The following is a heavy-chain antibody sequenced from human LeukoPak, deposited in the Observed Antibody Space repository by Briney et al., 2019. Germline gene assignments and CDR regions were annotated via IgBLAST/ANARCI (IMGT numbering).Heavy chain of an antibody. V-gene: IGHV4-39*01. CDR2: IYHGGTT. CDR3: ARHVGYCSTTRCYSFDY. J-gene: IGHJ4*02. D-gene: IGHD2-2*01. CDR1: GGSIIGTTEY. Sequence: SETLSLTCTVSGGSIIGTTEYWGWIRQPPGKGPEWLGSIYHGGTTFYNPSLQSRVTISLDKSKNQFSLRLSSVTAADTALYFCARHVGYCSTTRCYSFDYWGQGSLVTVSS.